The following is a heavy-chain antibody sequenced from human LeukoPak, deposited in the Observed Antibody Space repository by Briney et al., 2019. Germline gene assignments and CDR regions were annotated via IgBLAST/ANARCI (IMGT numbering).Heavy chain of an antibody. J-gene: IGHJ4*02. CDR1: GFTFSSHG. D-gene: IGHD3-22*01. Sequence: GGTLRLSCAASGFTFSSHGMNWVRQAPGKGLEWVAVISNDGKNKYYADSVKGRFTISRDNSKNTLYLQMNSLRADDTAVYYCARGLAYYYDCSAYFLDYWGQGTLVTVSS. CDR2: ISNDGKNK. CDR3: ARGLAYYYDCSAYFLDY. V-gene: IGHV3-30*03.